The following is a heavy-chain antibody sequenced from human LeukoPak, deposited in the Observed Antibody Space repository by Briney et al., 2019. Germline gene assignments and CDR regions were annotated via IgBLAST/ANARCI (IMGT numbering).Heavy chain of an antibody. CDR2: IYYRGSA. CDR3: ARDEYSSSWDPLAY. CDR1: GGSISSSSHY. J-gene: IGHJ4*02. D-gene: IGHD6-13*01. Sequence: PSETLSLTCTVSGGSISSSSHYWGWIRQPPGKGLEWIGTIYYRGSAYYNPSLKSRVTISIATSMNQFSLKLSSVTAADTAVYYCARDEYSSSWDPLAYWGQGTLVTVSS. V-gene: IGHV4-39*02.